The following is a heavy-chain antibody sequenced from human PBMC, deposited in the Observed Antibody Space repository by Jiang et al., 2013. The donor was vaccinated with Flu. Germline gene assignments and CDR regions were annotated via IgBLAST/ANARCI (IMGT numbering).Heavy chain of an antibody. D-gene: IGHD2-2*01. J-gene: IGHJ6*04. V-gene: IGHV4-38-2*01. CDR2: IYHSGST. CDR1: GYSISSGYY. Sequence: GSGLVKPSETLSLTCAVSGYSISSGYYWGWIRQPPGKGLEWIGSIYHSGSTYYNPSLKSRVTISVDTSKNQFSLKLSSVTAADTAVYYCATRGSPGGDIVVVPAVDLKRTGYYYYYGMDVWGKGTTVTVSS. CDR3: ATRGSPGGDIVVVPAVDLKRTGYYYYYGMDV.